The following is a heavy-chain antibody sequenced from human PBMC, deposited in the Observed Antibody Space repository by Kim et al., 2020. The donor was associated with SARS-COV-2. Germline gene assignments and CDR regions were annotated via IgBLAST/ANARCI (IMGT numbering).Heavy chain of an antibody. CDR1: GFTFSNAW. D-gene: IGHD4-17*01. CDR2: IKSKTDGGTT. Sequence: GGSLRLSCAASGFTFSNAWMSWVRQAPGKGLEWVGRIKSKTDGGTTDYAAPVKGRFTISRDDSKNTLYLQMNSLKTEDTAVYYCTTDPQLGYGDYDDYWGQGSLVTVAS. J-gene: IGHJ4*02. CDR3: TTDPQLGYGDYDDY. V-gene: IGHV3-15*01.